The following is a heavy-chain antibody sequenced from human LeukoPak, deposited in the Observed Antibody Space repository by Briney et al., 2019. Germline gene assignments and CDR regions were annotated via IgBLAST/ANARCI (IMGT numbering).Heavy chain of an antibody. CDR2: IRYDGSNK. V-gene: IGHV3-30*02. D-gene: IGHD6-19*01. CDR1: GFTFSSYG. Sequence: GGSLRHSCAASGFTFSSYGMHWVRQAPGKGLEWVAFIRYDGSNKYYADSVKGRFTISRDNSKNTLYLQMNSLGAEDTAVYYCAKDRASSGSPRGFDYWGQGTLVTVSS. J-gene: IGHJ4*02. CDR3: AKDRASSGSPRGFDY.